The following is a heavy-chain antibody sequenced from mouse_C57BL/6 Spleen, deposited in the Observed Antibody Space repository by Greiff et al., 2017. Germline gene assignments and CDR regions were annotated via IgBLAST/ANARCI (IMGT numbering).Heavy chain of an antibody. CDR3: TREGLPYYFDY. CDR1: GFTFSGYA. Sequence: EVKLEESGEGLVKPGGSLKLSCAASGFTFSGYAMSWVRQTPEKRLEWVAYISSGGDYIDYADTVKGRFTISRDNARNTPYLQMSSLTSEYTAMYYCTREGLPYYFDYWGQGTTLTVSS. D-gene: IGHD3-1*01. V-gene: IGHV5-9-1*02. CDR2: ISSGGDYI. J-gene: IGHJ2*01.